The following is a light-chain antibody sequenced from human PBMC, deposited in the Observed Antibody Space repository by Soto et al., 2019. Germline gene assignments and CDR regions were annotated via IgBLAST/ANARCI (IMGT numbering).Light chain of an antibody. CDR3: QQYGSSPYT. CDR2: GAS. J-gene: IGKJ2*01. Sequence: EIVLTQSPGTLSLSPGERATLSCRASQSVSSSYLAWYQQKPGQAPRLLIYGASSRATGSPDRFSGSGSVTDFTLTISRLEPEDFAVYYCQQYGSSPYTFGQGTELEIK. CDR1: QSVSSSY. V-gene: IGKV3-20*01.